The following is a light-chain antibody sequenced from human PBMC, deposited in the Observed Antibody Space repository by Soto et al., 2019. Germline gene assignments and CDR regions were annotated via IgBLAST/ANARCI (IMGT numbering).Light chain of an antibody. CDR1: QSIDTW. J-gene: IGKJ1*01. V-gene: IGKV1-5*03. CDR3: QQYNSYRA. Sequence: DIQMTQSPSTLSASVGDRVTITCRASQSIDTWLAWHQQKPGQVPKLLISKASSLESGVPSRFSGSGSGTEFTLTISSLQPDDSATYYCQQYNSYRAFGQGTKVET. CDR2: KAS.